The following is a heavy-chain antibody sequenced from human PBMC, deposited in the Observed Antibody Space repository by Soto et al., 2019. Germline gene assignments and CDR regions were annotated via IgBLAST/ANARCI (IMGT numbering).Heavy chain of an antibody. V-gene: IGHV3-11*05. CDR2: ISSSSSYT. Sequence: PGGSLRLSCAASGFTFSDYYMSWIRQAPGKGLEWVSYISSSSSYTNYADSVKGRFTISRDNAKNSLYLQMNSLRAEDTAVYYCARGRITAAGTGPFDYWGQGTLVTVSS. CDR1: GFTFSDYY. CDR3: ARGRITAAGTGPFDY. D-gene: IGHD6-13*01. J-gene: IGHJ4*02.